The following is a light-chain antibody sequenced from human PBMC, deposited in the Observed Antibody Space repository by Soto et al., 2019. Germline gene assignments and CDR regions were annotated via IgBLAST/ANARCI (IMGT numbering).Light chain of an antibody. CDR1: SSGIGGYNL. J-gene: IGLJ2*01. V-gene: IGLV2-23*02. CDR3: YSFAGSATFV. CDR2: EAT. Sequence: QSVLTQPASVSGSPGQSITISCTGTSSGIGGYNLVSWYQHHPGKAPKLLIYEATKRPSGVSDRFSGSRSGNTASLTISPLQSEDEADYSCYSFAGSATFVFGGGTKLTVL.